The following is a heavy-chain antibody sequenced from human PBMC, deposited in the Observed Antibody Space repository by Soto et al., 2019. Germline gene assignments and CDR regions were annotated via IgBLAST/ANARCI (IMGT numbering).Heavy chain of an antibody. CDR2: IIPIFGTA. D-gene: IGHD3-3*01. Sequence: SVKVSCKASGGTFSSYAISWVRQAPGQGLEWMGGIIPIFGTANYAQKFQGRVTITADESTSTAYMELSSLRSEDTAVYYCARGQDVRITIFGVVIPEPYYYYYVMDVWGQGSTVTGSS. CDR3: ARGQDVRITIFGVVIPEPYYYYYVMDV. CDR1: GGTFSSYA. V-gene: IGHV1-69*13. J-gene: IGHJ6*02.